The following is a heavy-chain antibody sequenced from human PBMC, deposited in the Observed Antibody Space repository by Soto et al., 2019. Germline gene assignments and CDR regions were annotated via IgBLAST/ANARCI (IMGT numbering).Heavy chain of an antibody. CDR3: ARAKPYYYYGMHV. J-gene: IGHJ6*02. CDR2: IKNDGRST. V-gene: IGHV3-74*01. CDR1: GFTFSSYW. Sequence: GGSLRLSCVASGFTFSSYWMQWVRQAPGKGLVWVSRIKNDGRSTSHADSVKGRFTISRDNAKNTLYMQMNSLRAEDTAVYYCARAKPYYYYGMHVWGQGTTVTVSS.